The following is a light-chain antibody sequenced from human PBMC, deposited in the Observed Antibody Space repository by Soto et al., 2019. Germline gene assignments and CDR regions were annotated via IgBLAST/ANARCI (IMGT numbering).Light chain of an antibody. CDR2: AAS. V-gene: IGKV1-39*01. CDR1: QSISSY. CDR3: QQSYSTLRT. J-gene: IGKJ1*01. Sequence: DIQMTQSPSSLSASVGDRVTITCRASQSISSYLNWYQQKPGKAPTPLIYAASSLQSGVPSRFSGSGSWTDFTLTISSLQPEDFATYYCQQSYSTLRTFGQGTKVEIK.